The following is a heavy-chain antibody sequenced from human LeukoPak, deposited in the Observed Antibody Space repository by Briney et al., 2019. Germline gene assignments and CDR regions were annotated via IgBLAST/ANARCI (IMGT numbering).Heavy chain of an antibody. V-gene: IGHV4-34*01. CDR2: INHSGST. J-gene: IGHJ4*02. D-gene: IGHD3-22*01. CDR3: ARGPTYYYDSSGYYD. Sequence: SETLSLTCAVYGGSFSGYYWSWIRQPPGKGLERIGEINHSGSTNYNPSLKSRVTISVDTSKNQLSLKLSSVTAADTAVYYCARGPTYYYDSSGYYDWGQGTLVTVSS. CDR1: GGSFSGYY.